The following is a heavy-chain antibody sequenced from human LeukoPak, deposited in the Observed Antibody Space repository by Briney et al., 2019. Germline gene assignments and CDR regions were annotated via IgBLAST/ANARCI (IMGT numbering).Heavy chain of an antibody. CDR3: ASEQLWSTNDAFDI. V-gene: IGHV4-34*01. CDR2: INHSGST. J-gene: IGHJ3*02. CDR1: GGSFSGYY. D-gene: IGHD5-18*01. Sequence: SETLSLTCAVYGGSFSGYYWSWIRQPPGKGLEWIGEINHSGSTNYNPSLKSRVTISVDTSKNQFSLKLSSVTAADTAVYYCASEQLWSTNDAFDIWGQGTMVTVSS.